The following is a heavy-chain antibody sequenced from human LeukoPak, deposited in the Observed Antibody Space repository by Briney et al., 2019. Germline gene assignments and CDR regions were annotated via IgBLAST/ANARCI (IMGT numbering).Heavy chain of an antibody. Sequence: GGSPRLSCAASGFTFSSYEMNWVRQAPGKGLEWVSYISSSGSTIYYADSVKGRFTISRDNAKNSLYLQMNSLRAEDTAVYYCARVKGGYGAFDPWGQGTLVTVSS. J-gene: IGHJ5*02. CDR3: ARVKGGYGAFDP. V-gene: IGHV3-48*03. CDR2: ISSSGSTI. CDR1: GFTFSSYE. D-gene: IGHD5-18*01.